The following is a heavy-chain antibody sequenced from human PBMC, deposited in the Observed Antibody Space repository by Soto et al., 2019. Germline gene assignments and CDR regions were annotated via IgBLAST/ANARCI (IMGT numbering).Heavy chain of an antibody. CDR1: CGSISGANYY. CDR2: IYYSGST. Sequence: QVQLQESGPGLVKPSQTLSLTCAVSCGSISGANYYWSWVLHHPGKGLEWIGNIYYSGSTEYNPSLQSRVTISIDASKDRFSLELRSVTAAATAVYYCARDDGSGTHWIFDYWGQGTLVTVSS. V-gene: IGHV4-31*11. CDR3: ARDDGSGTHWIFDY. J-gene: IGHJ4*02. D-gene: IGHD3-10*01.